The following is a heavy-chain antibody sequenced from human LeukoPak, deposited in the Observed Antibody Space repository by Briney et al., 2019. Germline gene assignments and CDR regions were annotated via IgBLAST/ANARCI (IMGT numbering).Heavy chain of an antibody. CDR1: GFTFSSYS. Sequence: PGGSLRLSCAASGFTFSSYSMNWVRQAPGKGLEWVSSISSSSSYIYYADSVKGRFTISRDNAKNSLYLQMNSLRAEDTAVYYCARDLSNDCGDYVVTVFFDYWGQGTLVTVSS. CDR2: ISSSSSYI. CDR3: ARDLSNDCGDYVVTVFFDY. V-gene: IGHV3-21*01. J-gene: IGHJ4*02. D-gene: IGHD4-17*01.